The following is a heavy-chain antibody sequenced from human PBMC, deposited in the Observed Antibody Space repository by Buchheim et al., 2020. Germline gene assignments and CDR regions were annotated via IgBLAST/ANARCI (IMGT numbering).Heavy chain of an antibody. CDR1: GYPFTSYY. CDR2: IIPTDGTA. D-gene: IGHD6-13*01. CDR3: ARDLWWQQPGHFQY. V-gene: IGHV1-46*01. J-gene: IGHJ1*01. Sequence: QVQLVQSGAEVKKAGASVKVSCKASGYPFTSYYLHWVRQAPGQGPEWMGIIIPTDGTATYAQKFRGRVTMTRDTSTATVYMELSSLRSEDTAIYFCARDLWWQQPGHFQYWGQGT.